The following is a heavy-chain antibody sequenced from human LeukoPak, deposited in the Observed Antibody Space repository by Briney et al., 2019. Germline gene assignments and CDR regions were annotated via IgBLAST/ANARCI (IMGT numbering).Heavy chain of an antibody. V-gene: IGHV4-34*01. CDR1: GFTFSSYA. CDR2: INHSGST. D-gene: IGHD4-11*01. Sequence: LRLSCAASGFTFSSYAMHWVRQAPGKGLEWIGEINHSGSTNYNPSLKSRVTISVDTSKNQFSLKLSSVTAADTAVYYCASSSYSNYGPQFDPWGQGTLVTVSS. CDR3: ASSSYSNYGPQFDP. J-gene: IGHJ5*02.